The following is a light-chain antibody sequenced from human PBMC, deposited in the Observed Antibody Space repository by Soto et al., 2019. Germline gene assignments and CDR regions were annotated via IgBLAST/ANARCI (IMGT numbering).Light chain of an antibody. J-gene: IGLJ3*02. Sequence: QSALTQPASVSGSPGQSITISCTGTSSDVGGYNFVSWYQQHPGKPPKLIIYAVNNRPSGVSDRFSASKSGNTASLTISGLQAEDVADYYCSSYTVSTTLVLFGGGTKLTVL. CDR1: SSDVGGYNF. CDR3: SSYTVSTTLVL. CDR2: AVN. V-gene: IGLV2-14*01.